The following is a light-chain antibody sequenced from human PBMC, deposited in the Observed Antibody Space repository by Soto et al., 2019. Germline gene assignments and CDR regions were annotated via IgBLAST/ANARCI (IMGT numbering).Light chain of an antibody. CDR1: QSVSSSY. Sequence: EIVLTQSPGTLSLSPGERATLSCRASQSVSSSYLAWYQQKPGQAPRLLIYGASSRATGIPDRFSGSGSGTDVTLTISRLEPEDLAVYYCQQYGSSPYTFGQGTKLEIK. CDR2: GAS. J-gene: IGKJ2*01. CDR3: QQYGSSPYT. V-gene: IGKV3-20*01.